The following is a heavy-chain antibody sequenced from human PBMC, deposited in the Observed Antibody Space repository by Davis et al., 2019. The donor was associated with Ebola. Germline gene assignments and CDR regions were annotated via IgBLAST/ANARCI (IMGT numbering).Heavy chain of an antibody. V-gene: IGHV1-18*01. J-gene: IGHJ6*02. D-gene: IGHD3-22*01. Sequence: ASVTVSCKASGYTFTSYGISWVRQAPGQGLEWMGWISAYNGNPNYAQKLQGRVTMTTDTSTSTAYMELRSLRSDDTAVYYCARVKTLDSSGYYSVGYYYYGMDVWGQGTTVTVSS. CDR1: GYTFTSYG. CDR3: ARVKTLDSSGYYSVGYYYYGMDV. CDR2: ISAYNGNP.